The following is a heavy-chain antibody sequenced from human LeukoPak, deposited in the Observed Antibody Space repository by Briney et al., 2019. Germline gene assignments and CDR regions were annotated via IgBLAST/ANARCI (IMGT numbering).Heavy chain of an antibody. CDR1: GFTLSDYG. CDR3: ATAYYFDTSSYSSFDY. Sequence: PGRSLRLSCTAPGFTLSDYGMHWVRQAPGKGLEWVAVISYDASNQYYADSVRGRFTISRDNSKKALYLQMNSLRVEDTAVYYYATAYYFDTSSYSSFDYWGQGTLVTVSS. J-gene: IGHJ4*02. D-gene: IGHD3-22*01. CDR2: ISYDASNQ. V-gene: IGHV3-30*03.